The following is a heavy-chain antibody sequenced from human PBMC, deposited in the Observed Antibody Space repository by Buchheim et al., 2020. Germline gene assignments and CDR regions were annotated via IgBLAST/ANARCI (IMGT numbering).Heavy chain of an antibody. J-gene: IGHJ4*02. CDR3: AKAIGGRDGYNSAH. CDR1: GFTFSSYA. V-gene: IGHV3-23*01. CDR2: ISGSADST. Sequence: EVRLLESGGGSVQPGGSLRLSCAASGFTFSSYAMSWVRQAPGKGLEWVSGISGSADSTYYADSVKGRFTISRDNSKNTLYLQMNSLRAEDTAVYYCAKAIGGRDGYNSAHWGQGTL. D-gene: IGHD5-24*01.